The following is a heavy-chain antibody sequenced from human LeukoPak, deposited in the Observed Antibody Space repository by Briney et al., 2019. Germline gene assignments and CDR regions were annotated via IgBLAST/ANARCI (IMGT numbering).Heavy chain of an antibody. J-gene: IGHJ5*02. V-gene: IGHV3-33*01. CDR3: ARASRYYGSGSYPNWFDP. CDR1: GFTFSSYG. Sequence: GGSLRLSCAASGFTFSSYGMHWVRQAPGKGLEWVAVIWCDGSNKYYADSVKGRFTTSRDNSKDTLYLQMNSLRAEDTAVYYCARASRYYGSGSYPNWFDPWGQGTLVTVSP. CDR2: IWCDGSNK. D-gene: IGHD3-10*01.